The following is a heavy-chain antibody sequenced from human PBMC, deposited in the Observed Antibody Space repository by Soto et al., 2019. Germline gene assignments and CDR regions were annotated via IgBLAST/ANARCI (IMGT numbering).Heavy chain of an antibody. Sequence: EVQLVESGGGLVQPGGSLRLSCAASGFTFSSYWMHWVRQVPGKGLVWVSRINSDGSSTGYADSVMGRFTISRDNAKNXXYLQMNRLRAEDTAVYYCARDQGYCSGGSCYVAGYWGQGTLVTVSS. D-gene: IGHD2-15*01. CDR1: GFTFSSYW. CDR3: ARDQGYCSGGSCYVAGY. J-gene: IGHJ4*02. V-gene: IGHV3-74*01. CDR2: INSDGSST.